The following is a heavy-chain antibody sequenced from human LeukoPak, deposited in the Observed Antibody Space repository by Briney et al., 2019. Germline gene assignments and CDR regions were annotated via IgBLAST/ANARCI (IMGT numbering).Heavy chain of an antibody. CDR3: AREVGRDGYNGYYYYYYYMDV. CDR2: INPSGGST. V-gene: IGHV1-46*01. D-gene: IGHD5-24*01. J-gene: IGHJ6*03. CDR1: GYAFTSYY. Sequence: ASVKVSCKASGYAFTSYYMHWVRQTPGQGLEWMGIINPSGGSTSYAQKFQGRVTMTRDMSTSTVYMELSSLGSEDTAVYYCAREVGRDGYNGYYYYYYYMDVWGKGTTVTVSS.